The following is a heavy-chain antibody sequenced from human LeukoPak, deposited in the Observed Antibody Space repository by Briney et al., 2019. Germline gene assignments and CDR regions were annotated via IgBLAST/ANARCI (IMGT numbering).Heavy chain of an antibody. D-gene: IGHD4-17*01. V-gene: IGHV3-30*02. CDR1: GFTFSSYG. CDR3: AKAPDYGDYVGYYYYYMDV. Sequence: GGSLRLSCAASGFTFSSYGMHWVRQAPGKGLEWVAFIRYDGSNKYYADSVKGRFTISRDNSKNTLYLQMNSLRAEDTAVYYCAKAPDYGDYVGYYYYYMDVWGKGTTVTVSS. J-gene: IGHJ6*03. CDR2: IRYDGSNK.